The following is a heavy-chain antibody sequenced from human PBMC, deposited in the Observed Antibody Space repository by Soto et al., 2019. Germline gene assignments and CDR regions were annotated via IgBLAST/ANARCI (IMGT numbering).Heavy chain of an antibody. D-gene: IGHD3-9*01. V-gene: IGHV3-30-3*01. CDR3: ARDDGYDILTGYESGMDV. Sequence: PGGSXRLSCAASGFTFSSYAMHWVRQAPGKGLEWVAVISYDGSNKYYADSVKGRFTISRDNSKNTLYLQMNSLRAEDTAVYYCARDDGYDILTGYESGMDVWGQGTTVTVSS. J-gene: IGHJ6*02. CDR1: GFTFSSYA. CDR2: ISYDGSNK.